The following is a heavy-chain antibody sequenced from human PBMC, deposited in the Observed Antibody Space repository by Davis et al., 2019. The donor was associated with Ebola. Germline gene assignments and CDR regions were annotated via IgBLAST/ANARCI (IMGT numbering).Heavy chain of an antibody. V-gene: IGHV1-69*02. Sequence: FCNASAGTFSSYTISWVRQAPGQALEWMGRIIPILGIANYAQKFQGRVTITADKSTSTAYMELSSLRSEDTAVYYCARASGRLTMIPNYYGKDVWGQGTTVTGSS. CDR3: ARASGRLTMIPNYYGKDV. CDR2: IIPILGIA. J-gene: IGHJ6*02. D-gene: IGHD3-22*01. CDR1: AGTFSSYT.